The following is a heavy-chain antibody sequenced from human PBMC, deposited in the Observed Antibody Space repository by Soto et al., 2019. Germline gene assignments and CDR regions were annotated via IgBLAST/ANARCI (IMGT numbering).Heavy chain of an antibody. J-gene: IGHJ6*02. CDR2: IIPIFGTA. V-gene: IGHV1-69*01. CDR1: GGTFSSYA. Sequence: QVQLVQSGAEVNKPGSSVKVSCKASGGTFSSYAICWVRQAPGQGLEWMGGIIPIFGTANYAQKFQGRVTITADESTSTASMELSSLRSEDTAVYYCARNSDEWLSTYAVYYYYYGIDVWGQGTTVTVSS. CDR3: ARNSDEWLSTYAVYYYYYGIDV. D-gene: IGHD3-3*01.